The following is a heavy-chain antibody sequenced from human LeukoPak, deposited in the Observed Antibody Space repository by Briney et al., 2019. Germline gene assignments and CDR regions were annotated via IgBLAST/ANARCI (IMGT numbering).Heavy chain of an antibody. Sequence: GGSLRLSCVASGFTFSTYAMSWVRQDPGRGLEWVSTISVRGDSTYYADSVKGQFTVSRDNSNSTLYLQMNSLRVEDTAVYYCAKDLGRDGYEIFDYWGQGTLVTVSS. D-gene: IGHD5-24*01. CDR2: ISVRGDST. CDR3: AKDLGRDGYEIFDY. CDR1: GFTFSTYA. J-gene: IGHJ4*02. V-gene: IGHV3-23*01.